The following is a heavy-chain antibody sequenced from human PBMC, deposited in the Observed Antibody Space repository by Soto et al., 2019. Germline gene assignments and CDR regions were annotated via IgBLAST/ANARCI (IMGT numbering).Heavy chain of an antibody. J-gene: IGHJ3*02. CDR1: GFTFTTYS. V-gene: IGHV3-23*01. Sequence: GGSLRLSCAASGFTFTTYSMSWVRQAPGKGLEWVAHITATGGTTYYADSVKGRFTISRDTSGNTLYLQMNSLRAEDTALYYCAKCMQAYWNYDAHHIWGQGTMVTVSS. D-gene: IGHD1-7*01. CDR3: AKCMQAYWNYDAHHI. CDR2: ITATGGTT.